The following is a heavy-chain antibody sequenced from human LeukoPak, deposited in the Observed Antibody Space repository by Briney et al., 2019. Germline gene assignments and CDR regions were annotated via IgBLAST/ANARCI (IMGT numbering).Heavy chain of an antibody. CDR2: IIPIFGTA. CDR1: GGTFISYV. D-gene: IGHD3-22*01. Sequence: ASVKVSCKASGGTFISYVISWVRQAPGQGLEWMGGIIPIFGTANYAQKFQGRVTITTDESTSTAYMELTSLRSEDTAVHYCARDPGDSSGYYSSRNYYFDSWGQGTLVTVSS. V-gene: IGHV1-69*05. CDR3: ARDPGDSSGYYSSRNYYFDS. J-gene: IGHJ4*02.